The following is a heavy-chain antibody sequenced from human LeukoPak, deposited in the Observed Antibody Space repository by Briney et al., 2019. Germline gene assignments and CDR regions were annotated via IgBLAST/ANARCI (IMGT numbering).Heavy chain of an antibody. Sequence: GASVKVSCKASGYTFTSYGISWVRQAPGQGLEWMGWISAYNGNTNYAQKFQGRVTMTRNTSISTVYMEPSSLRSEDTAVYYCARGITYYDILTGDNWFDPWDQGTLVTVSS. CDR2: ISAYNGNT. V-gene: IGHV1-18*01. D-gene: IGHD3-9*01. CDR3: ARGITYYDILTGDNWFDP. CDR1: GYTFTSYG. J-gene: IGHJ5*02.